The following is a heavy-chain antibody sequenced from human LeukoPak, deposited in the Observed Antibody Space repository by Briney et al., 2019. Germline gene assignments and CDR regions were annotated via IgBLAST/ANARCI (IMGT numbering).Heavy chain of an antibody. CDR1: GFTFSNSG. CDR3: AKDAKRVTMIEVVARPRFFDY. D-gene: IGHD3-22*01. J-gene: IGHJ4*02. Sequence: PGGTLRLSCAASGFTFSNSGMSWVRQAPGKGLEWVSAISTDAGETHYADSVKGRFTISRDNSKNTVSLQMSSLRAEDTALYYCAKDAKRVTMIEVVARPRFFDYWGPGTLVTVSS. CDR2: ISTDAGET. V-gene: IGHV3-23*01.